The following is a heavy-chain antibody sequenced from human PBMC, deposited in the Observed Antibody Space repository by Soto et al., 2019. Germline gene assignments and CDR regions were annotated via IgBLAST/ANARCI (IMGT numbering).Heavy chain of an antibody. CDR2: ISYDGSNK. V-gene: IGHV3-30-3*01. J-gene: IGHJ6*02. CDR1: GFTFSSYA. D-gene: IGHD2-15*01. CDR3: ARDYARWCMDV. Sequence: QVQLVESGGGVVQHGRSLRLSCAASGFTFSSYAMHWVRQAPGKGLEWVAVISYDGSNKYYADSVKGRFSISRDKSKNTLYLQMNSLRAEDTAVDYCARDYARWCMDVWGEGTTVTVS.